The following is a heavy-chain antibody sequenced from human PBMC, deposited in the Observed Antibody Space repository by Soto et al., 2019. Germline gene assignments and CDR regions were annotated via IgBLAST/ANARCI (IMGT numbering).Heavy chain of an antibody. CDR1: GFTFSSYA. CDR3: AREPIVGATPFDY. Sequence: QVQLVESGGGVVQPGRSLRLSCAASGFTFSSYAMHWVRQAPGKGLEWVAVISYDGSNKYYADSVKGRFTISRDNSKNTLYLQMNSLRAEDTAVYYCAREPIVGATPFDYWGQGTLVTVSS. J-gene: IGHJ4*02. CDR2: ISYDGSNK. D-gene: IGHD1-26*01. V-gene: IGHV3-30-3*01.